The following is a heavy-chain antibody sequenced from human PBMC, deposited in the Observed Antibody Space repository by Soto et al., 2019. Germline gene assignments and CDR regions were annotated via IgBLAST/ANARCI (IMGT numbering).Heavy chain of an antibody. D-gene: IGHD1-26*01. J-gene: IGHJ5*02. CDR3: AKDLFSGGSYPNWFDP. CDR1: GFSFSSYG. V-gene: IGHV3-30*18. Sequence: QVQLVESGGGVVQPGRSLRLSCTASGFSFSSYGMHWVRQAPGKGLEGVALISYDGSNRFYADSVKGRFTISRDNSKNTLYLQMNRLRAEDTAVYYCAKDLFSGGSYPNWFDPWGQGTLVTVSS. CDR2: ISYDGSNR.